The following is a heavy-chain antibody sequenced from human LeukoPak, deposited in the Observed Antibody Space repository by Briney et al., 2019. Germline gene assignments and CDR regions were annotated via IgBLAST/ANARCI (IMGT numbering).Heavy chain of an antibody. CDR3: ASQDYYDSSRDGAFDI. D-gene: IGHD3-22*01. CDR1: GFTFSSYG. V-gene: IGHV3-33*03. Sequence: GRSLRLSCAASGFTFSSYGMHWVRQAPGKGLEWVAIIWYDGSNKYYADSVKGRFTISRDNAKNTLYLQMNSLRAEDTAVYYCASQDYYDSSRDGAFDIWGQGTMVTVSS. CDR2: IWYDGSNK. J-gene: IGHJ3*02.